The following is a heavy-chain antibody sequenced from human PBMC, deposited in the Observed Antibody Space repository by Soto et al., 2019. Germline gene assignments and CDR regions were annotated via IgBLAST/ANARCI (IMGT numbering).Heavy chain of an antibody. J-gene: IGHJ6*02. CDR2: IYTDESR. D-gene: IGHD1-26*01. Sequence: GGSLRLSCAASGFTVGTKYMSWVRQAPGKGLEWVSVIYTDESRYYADSVKGGFTISRDNPKNTLYLQMNSLRAEDTAVYYCARVQRSGSYSASQYYGMDVWGQGTTVTVSS. CDR3: ARVQRSGSYSASQYYGMDV. CDR1: GFTVGTKY. V-gene: IGHV3-53*01.